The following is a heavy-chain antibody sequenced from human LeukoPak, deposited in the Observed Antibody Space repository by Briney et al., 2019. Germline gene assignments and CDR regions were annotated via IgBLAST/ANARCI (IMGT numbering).Heavy chain of an antibody. CDR3: ARWVGSYGQDY. CDR2: IYYSGST. V-gene: IGHV4-59*01. J-gene: IGHJ4*02. Sequence: SETLSLTCTVSGGSISSYYWSWIRQPAGKGLEWIGYIYYSGSTNYNPSLKSRVTISVDTSKNQFSLKLSSVTAADTAAYYCARWVGSYGQDYWGQGTLVTVSS. D-gene: IGHD5-18*01. CDR1: GGSISSYY.